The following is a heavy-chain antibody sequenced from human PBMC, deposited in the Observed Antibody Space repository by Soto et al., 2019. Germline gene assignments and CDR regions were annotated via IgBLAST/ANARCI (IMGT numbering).Heavy chain of an antibody. CDR3: ARDYVGATNPPFDY. CDR2: ISAYNGNT. V-gene: IGHV1-18*01. D-gene: IGHD1-26*01. J-gene: IGHJ4*02. Sequence: ASVKVSCKASGYTFASYGISWVRQAPGQGLEWMGWISAYNGNTNYAQKLQGRVTMTTDTSTSTAYMELRSLRSDDTAVYYCARDYVGATNPPFDYWGQGTLVTVSS. CDR1: GYTFASYG.